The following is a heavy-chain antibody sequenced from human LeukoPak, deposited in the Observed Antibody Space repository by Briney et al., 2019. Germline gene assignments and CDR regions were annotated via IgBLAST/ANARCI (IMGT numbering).Heavy chain of an antibody. V-gene: IGHV3-66*01. D-gene: IGHD3-10*01. CDR2: IYSGGST. J-gene: IGHJ4*02. Sequence: GGSLRLSCAASGFTVSSNYMSWVRQAPGKGLEWVSVIYSGGSTYYADSVKGRFTISRDNSKNTLYLQLNSLRGDDTAVYYCARDRGDYYFDYWGQGTLVTVSS. CDR3: ARDRGDYYFDY. CDR1: GFTVSSNY.